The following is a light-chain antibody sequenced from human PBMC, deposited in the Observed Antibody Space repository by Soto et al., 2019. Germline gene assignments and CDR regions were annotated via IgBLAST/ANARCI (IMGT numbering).Light chain of an antibody. CDR3: QQYNNWPRT. V-gene: IGKV3-15*01. Sequence: NVLTQSPGTLSLSPGQRATLSCRASQSLSGNYLAWYQQKPGQAPRLLIHGAFTRATGIPARFSGSGSGTEFTLTISTLQSEDFAVYYCQQYNNWPRTFGQGTKVDI. CDR2: GAF. J-gene: IGKJ1*01. CDR1: QSLSGN.